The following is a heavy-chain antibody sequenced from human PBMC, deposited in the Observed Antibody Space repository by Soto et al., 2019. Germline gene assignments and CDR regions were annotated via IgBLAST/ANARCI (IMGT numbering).Heavy chain of an antibody. D-gene: IGHD6-19*01. V-gene: IGHV3-23*01. J-gene: IGHJ6*01. CDR2: INGAGYST. CDR3: GSFRGLGANTGW. CDR1: GCTFNTYV. Sequence: GGSLRLSCAASGCTFNTYVMSWVRQAPGKGLEWVSAINGAGYSTYYADSVKGRFTISRDNSKNTLYLHMNGLRAEDTALYKCGSFRGLGANTGWWG.